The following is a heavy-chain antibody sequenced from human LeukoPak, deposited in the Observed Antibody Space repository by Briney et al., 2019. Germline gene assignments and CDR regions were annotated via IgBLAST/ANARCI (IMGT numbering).Heavy chain of an antibody. CDR3: ARDGAPSYYDSSGYSDY. J-gene: IGHJ4*02. CDR2: INPSGGST. Sequence: ASVKVSCKASGYTFTSYYMHWVRQAPGQGLEWMGIINPSGGSTSYAQKFQGRVTMTRDTSTSTVYMELSSLRSEDTAVYYCARDGAPSYYDSSGYSDYWGQGTLVTVSS. CDR1: GYTFTSYY. V-gene: IGHV1-46*01. D-gene: IGHD3-22*01.